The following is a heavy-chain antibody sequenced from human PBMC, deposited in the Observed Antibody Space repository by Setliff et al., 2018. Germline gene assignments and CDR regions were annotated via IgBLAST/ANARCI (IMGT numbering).Heavy chain of an antibody. CDR3: ARAQSWSGGPYYFDN. CDR1: GYTFTSYD. J-gene: IGHJ4*02. D-gene: IGHD3-3*01. V-gene: IGHV1-8*02. Sequence: ASVKVSCKASGYTFTSYDINWVRQATGQGLEWMGWMNPNSGNTGYAQTFQGRATMTRSTSISTAYMDLSSLRFEDTAVYYCARAQSWSGGPYYFDNWGQGTLVTVSS. CDR2: MNPNSGNT.